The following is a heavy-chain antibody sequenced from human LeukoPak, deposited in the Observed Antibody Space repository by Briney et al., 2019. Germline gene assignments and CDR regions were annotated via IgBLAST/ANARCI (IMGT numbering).Heavy chain of an antibody. CDR1: GFTFRSYA. CDR2: ISGGGGST. CDR3: AKGEVIGGSYYYGMDV. J-gene: IGHJ6*02. D-gene: IGHD3-3*01. Sequence: GGSLRLSCAASGFTFRSYAMSWVRQAPGKGLEWVSAISGGGGSTYHADSVRGRFTISGDNSKNTLYLQMNSLRAEDTAVYYCAKGEVIGGSYYYGMDVWGQGTTVTVSS. V-gene: IGHV3-23*01.